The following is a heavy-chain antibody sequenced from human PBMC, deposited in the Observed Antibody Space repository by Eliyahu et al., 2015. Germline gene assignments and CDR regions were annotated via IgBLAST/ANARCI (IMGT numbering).Heavy chain of an antibody. CDR1: GGSFSGYY. J-gene: IGHJ2*01. CDR2: INHSGST. Sequence: QVQLQQWGAGLLKPSETLSLTCAVYGGSFSGYYWSWIRQPPGKGLEWIGEINHSGSTNYNPSLKSRVTISVDTSKNQFSLKLSSVTAADTAVYYCARYEGVNWYFDLWGRGTLVTVSS. V-gene: IGHV4-34*01. CDR3: ARYEGVNWYFDL. D-gene: IGHD3-10*01.